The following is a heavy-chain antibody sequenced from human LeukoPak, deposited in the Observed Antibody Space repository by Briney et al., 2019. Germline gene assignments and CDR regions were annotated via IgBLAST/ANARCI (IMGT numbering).Heavy chain of an antibody. J-gene: IGHJ6*02. D-gene: IGHD2-8*01. CDR3: ARQGPYCTNGVCFTFMDV. CDR1: GGSISSSSYY. V-gene: IGHV4-39*01. Sequence: SETLSLTCTVSGGSISSSSYYWGWIRQPPGKGPEWIGSIYHSGSTYYNPSLKSRVTISVDTSKNQLSLTLSSVTAADTAVYYCARQGPYCTNGVCFTFMDVWGQGTTVTVSS. CDR2: IYHSGST.